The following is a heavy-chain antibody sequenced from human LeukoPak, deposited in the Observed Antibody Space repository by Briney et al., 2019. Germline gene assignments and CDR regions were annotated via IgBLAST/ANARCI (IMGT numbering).Heavy chain of an antibody. CDR2: FDPEDSET. V-gene: IGHV1-24*01. CDR1: GSTLTELS. CDR3: ATLGWELPTFDY. D-gene: IGHD1-26*01. Sequence: ASVKVSCKVSGSTLTELSMHWVRQAPGKGLEWMGGFDPEDSETIYAQKFQGRVTMTEDTSTDTAYMELSSLRSEDTAVYYCATLGWELPTFDYWGQGTLVTVSS. J-gene: IGHJ4*02.